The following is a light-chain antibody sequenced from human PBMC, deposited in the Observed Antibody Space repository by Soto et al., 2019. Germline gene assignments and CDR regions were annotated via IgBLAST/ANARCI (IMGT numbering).Light chain of an antibody. CDR3: CSHAGGYTWV. CDR2: EVN. Sequence: QSALTQPASVSGSPGQSITISCTGTSSDVGGYNFVSWYQQHPGKAPKLMIYEVNNRPSGVSNRFSGSKSGNTASLTISGLQADDEADYYCCSHAGGYTWVFGGGTKLTVL. CDR1: SSDVGGYNF. J-gene: IGLJ3*02. V-gene: IGLV2-14*01.